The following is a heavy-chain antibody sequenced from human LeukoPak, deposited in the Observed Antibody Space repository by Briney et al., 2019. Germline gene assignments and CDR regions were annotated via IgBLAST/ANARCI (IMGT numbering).Heavy chain of an antibody. V-gene: IGHV1-69*13. J-gene: IGHJ6*02. CDR3: ARVGCSSTSCYEGYYYYGMDV. Sequence: SVKVSCKASGGTFNNFAISWVRQAPGQGLEWMGGIIPIFGTANYAQKFQGRVTITADESTSTAYMELSSLRSEDTAVYYCARVGCSSTSCYEGYYYYGMDVWGQGTTVTVSS. CDR2: IIPIFGTA. D-gene: IGHD2-2*01. CDR1: GGTFNNFA.